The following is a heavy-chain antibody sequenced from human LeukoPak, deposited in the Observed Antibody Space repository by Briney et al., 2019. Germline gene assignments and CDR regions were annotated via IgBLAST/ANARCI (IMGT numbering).Heavy chain of an antibody. CDR3: ARVFGYCSSTSCSPYYFDY. CDR1: GYTFTGYY. Sequence: ASVKVSCKASGYTFTGYYMHWVRQASGQGLEWMGWINPNSGGTNYAQKFQGRVTMTRDTSISTAYMELSRLRSDDTAVYYCARVFGYCSSTSCSPYYFDYWGQGTLVTVSS. CDR2: INPNSGGT. V-gene: IGHV1-2*02. J-gene: IGHJ4*02. D-gene: IGHD2-2*01.